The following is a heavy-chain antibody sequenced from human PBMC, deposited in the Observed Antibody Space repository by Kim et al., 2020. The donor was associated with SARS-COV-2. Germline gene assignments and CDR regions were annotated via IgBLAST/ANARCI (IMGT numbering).Heavy chain of an antibody. J-gene: IGHJ4*02. V-gene: IGHV3-33*05. D-gene: IGHD5-18*01. Sequence: GGSLRLSCAASGFTFSSYGMHWVRQAPGKGLEWVAVISYDGSNKYYADSVKGRFTISRDNSKNTPYLQMNSLRAEDTAVYYCARQSAGYSYALYYFDYWGQGTLVTVSS. CDR1: GFTFSSYG. CDR2: ISYDGSNK. CDR3: ARQSAGYSYALYYFDY.